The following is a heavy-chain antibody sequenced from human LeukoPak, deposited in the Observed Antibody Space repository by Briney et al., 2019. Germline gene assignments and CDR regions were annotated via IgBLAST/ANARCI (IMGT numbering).Heavy chain of an antibody. CDR2: ISSSSSYI. CDR1: GFTFSDYS. Sequence: GGSLRLSCAGTGFTFSDYSMNWVRQAPGKGLEWVSSISSSSSYIYYADSVKGRFTISRDNAKNSLYLQMNSLRAEDTAVYYCARDQVTAIRHYYYYYMDVWGKGTTVTVSS. V-gene: IGHV3-21*01. D-gene: IGHD2-21*02. CDR3: ARDQVTAIRHYYYYYMDV. J-gene: IGHJ6*03.